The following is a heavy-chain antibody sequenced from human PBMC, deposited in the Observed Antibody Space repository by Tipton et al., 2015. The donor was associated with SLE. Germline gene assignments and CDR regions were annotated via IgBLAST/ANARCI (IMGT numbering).Heavy chain of an antibody. J-gene: IGHJ4*02. Sequence: QVQLVQSGAEVKKSGSSVKVSCKASGGTLSSYGITWVRQAPGQGLEWMGEIIPIFDTTNYAQKFQGRVTITADESTSTAYMELSSLRSEDTAMYYCARVKDFHGSGMAFFDYWGQGTLVTVSS. CDR1: GGTLSSYG. CDR2: IIPIFDTT. V-gene: IGHV1-69*01. CDR3: ARVKDFHGSGMAFFDY. D-gene: IGHD3-10*01.